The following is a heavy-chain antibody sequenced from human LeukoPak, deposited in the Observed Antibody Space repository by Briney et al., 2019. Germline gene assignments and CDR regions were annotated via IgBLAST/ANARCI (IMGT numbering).Heavy chain of an antibody. V-gene: IGHV1-69*04. J-gene: IGHJ4*02. Sequence: ASVKVSCKASGGTFSSYAISWVRQAPGQGLEWMGRIIPILGIANYAQKFQGRVTITADKSTSTAYMELSSLRSEDTAVYYCARESVDYYGLGSYYNGDYWGQGTLVTVSS. CDR3: ARESVDYYGLGSYYNGDY. D-gene: IGHD3-10*01. CDR2: IIPILGIA. CDR1: GGTFSSYA.